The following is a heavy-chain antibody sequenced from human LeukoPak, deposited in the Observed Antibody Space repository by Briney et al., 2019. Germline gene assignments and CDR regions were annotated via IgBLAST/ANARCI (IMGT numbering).Heavy chain of an antibody. V-gene: IGHV3-48*01. CDR3: ASVRGRYYGMDV. CDR2: ISSSSSTI. D-gene: IGHD3-10*01. J-gene: IGHJ6*02. CDR1: GFTVSSYS. Sequence: GGSLRLSCAASGFTVSSYSMNWVRQAPGKGLEWVSYISSSSSTIYYADSVKGRFTISRDNAKNSLYLQMNSLRAEDTAVYYCASVRGRYYGMDVWGQGTTVTVSS.